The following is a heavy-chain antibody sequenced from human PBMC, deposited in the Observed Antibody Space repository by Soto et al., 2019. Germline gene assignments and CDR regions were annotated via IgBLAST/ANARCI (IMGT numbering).Heavy chain of an antibody. CDR1: GGSIRNYF. J-gene: IGHJ2*01. V-gene: IGHV4-59*01. Sequence: QMQLQASGPGLVKPSETLSLTCTVSGGSIRNYFWGWIRQAPGKKLAWLGYVYHNGNTNYNPSHRYRLTLSFDKPNNPFSLNLKSETPADAAVYYCEVPGHAGLWGRGTMVTVAS. CDR2: VYHNGNT. D-gene: IGHD7-27*01. CDR3: EVPGHAGL.